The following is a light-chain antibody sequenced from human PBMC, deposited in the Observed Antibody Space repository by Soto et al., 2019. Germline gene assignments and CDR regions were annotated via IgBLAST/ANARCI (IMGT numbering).Light chain of an antibody. CDR2: EVT. CDR3: SSYTSSRNYV. Sequence: QSALTQPASVSGSPGQSITISCTGTSSDVGGYDRVSWYQQSPGTPPKLIIYEVTNRPSGVSNRFSGSKSDNTASLTISGLQAEDEADYYCSSYTSSRNYVFGTGTKLTVL. V-gene: IGLV2-14*01. CDR1: SSDVGGYDR. J-gene: IGLJ1*01.